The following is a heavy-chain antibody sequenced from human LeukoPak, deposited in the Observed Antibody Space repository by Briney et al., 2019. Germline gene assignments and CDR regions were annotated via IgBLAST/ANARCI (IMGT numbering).Heavy chain of an antibody. CDR1: DDSFSGHY. CDR2: ISYIGST. CDR3: ARDLVTVTKGFDI. V-gene: IGHV4-59*11. J-gene: IGHJ3*02. Sequence: SETLSLTCAVSDDSFSGHYWTWIRQPPGKGLEWIGYISYIGSTNYNPSLKSRVTISIDTSKNQFSLKLSSVTAADTAVYYCARDLVTVTKGFDIWGQGTMVSVSS. D-gene: IGHD4-17*01.